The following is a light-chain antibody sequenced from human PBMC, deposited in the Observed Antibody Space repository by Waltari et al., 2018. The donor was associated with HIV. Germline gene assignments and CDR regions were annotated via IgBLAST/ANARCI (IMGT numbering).Light chain of an antibody. J-gene: IGKJ2*01. CDR1: QSLLDSGGKTY. V-gene: IGKV2D-29*01. CDR2: EVS. Sequence: DIVMTQPTLSLTVTPVLPTSISCMSIQSLLDSGGKTYLYWYLQKPGQPPQLLIYEVSKRFSGVPDRVSGIGSGTDFTLKISRVEAEDVGVYYCMQTVQLPYTFGQGTKLEIK. CDR3: MQTVQLPYT.